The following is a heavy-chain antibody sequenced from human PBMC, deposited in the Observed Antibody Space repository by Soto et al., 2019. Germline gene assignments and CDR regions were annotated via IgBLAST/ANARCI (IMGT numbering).Heavy chain of an antibody. CDR1: GGSISSYY. D-gene: IGHD3-10*01. V-gene: IGHV4-59*01. Sequence: SETLSLTCTVSGGSISSYYWSWIRQPPGKGLEWIGYIYYSGSTNYNPSLKSRVTISVDTSKNQFSLKLSSVTAADTAVYYCARDLRMVRGVRPFLVGMDVWGQGTTVTVSS. CDR3: ARDLRMVRGVRPFLVGMDV. J-gene: IGHJ6*02. CDR2: IYYSGST.